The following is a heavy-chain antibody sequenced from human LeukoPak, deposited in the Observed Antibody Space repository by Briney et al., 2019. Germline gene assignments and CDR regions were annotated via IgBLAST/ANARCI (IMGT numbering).Heavy chain of an antibody. CDR3: ARDGRWNYFDY. J-gene: IGHJ4*02. CDR2: VYSDGST. V-gene: IGHV3-53*01. D-gene: IGHD1-26*01. Sequence: PGGSLRLSCAASGFTVSSNYVSWVRQAPGKGLEWVSVVYSDGSTYYADSVKGRFTISRDNSKNTLYLQINSLRVKDTAVYYCARDGRWNYFDYWGQGTLVTVSS. CDR1: GFTVSSNY.